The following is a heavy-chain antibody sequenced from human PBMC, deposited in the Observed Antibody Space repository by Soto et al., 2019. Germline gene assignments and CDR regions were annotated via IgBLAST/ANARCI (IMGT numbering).Heavy chain of an antibody. V-gene: IGHV3-30*18. Sequence: QVQLVESGGGVVQPGRSLRLSCAASGSTFSSYGMHWVRQAPGKGLEWVAVISYDGSNKYYADSVKGRFTISRDNSKNTLYLQMNSLRAEDTAVYYCAKDRRKVVVAAPFDYWGQGTLVTVSS. CDR1: GSTFSSYG. CDR2: ISYDGSNK. CDR3: AKDRRKVVVAAPFDY. J-gene: IGHJ4*02. D-gene: IGHD2-15*01.